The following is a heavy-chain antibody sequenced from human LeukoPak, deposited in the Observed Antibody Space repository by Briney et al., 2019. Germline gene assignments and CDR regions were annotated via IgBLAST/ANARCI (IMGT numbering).Heavy chain of an antibody. Sequence: PGGSLRLSCAASGFTFSSYTMTWVRQAPGKGLEWVSAISGSGGSTYYADSVKGRFTISRDNSKNTLYLQMNSLRAEDTAVYYCARVDYGDYGDAFDIWGQGTMVTVSS. CDR2: ISGSGGST. V-gene: IGHV3-23*01. CDR1: GFTFSSYT. CDR3: ARVDYGDYGDAFDI. D-gene: IGHD4-17*01. J-gene: IGHJ3*02.